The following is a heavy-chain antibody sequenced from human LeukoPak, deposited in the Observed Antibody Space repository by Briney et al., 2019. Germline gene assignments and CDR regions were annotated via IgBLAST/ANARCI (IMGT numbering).Heavy chain of an antibody. CDR1: GFTFSSYS. Sequence: GGSLRLSCAASGFTFSSYSMNWVRQAPGKGLEWVSSISSSSSYIYYADSVKGRFTISRDNAKNSLYLQMNSLRAEDAAVYYCARDQASGSYFYWGQGTLVTVSS. D-gene: IGHD1-26*01. CDR2: ISSSSSYI. V-gene: IGHV3-21*01. CDR3: ARDQASGSYFY. J-gene: IGHJ4*02.